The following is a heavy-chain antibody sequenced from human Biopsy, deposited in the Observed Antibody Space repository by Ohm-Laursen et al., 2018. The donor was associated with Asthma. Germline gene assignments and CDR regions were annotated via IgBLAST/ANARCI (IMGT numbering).Heavy chain of an antibody. CDR3: ARHWDWGSFFDY. CDR1: GGSMSSSSYY. D-gene: IGHD7-27*01. V-gene: IGHV4-39*01. CDR2: ISYTGSA. J-gene: IGHJ4*02. Sequence: DTLSLTRTVSGGSMSSSSYYWGWIRQPPGKGLEWMGSISYTGSAYHNPSLKSRVTISVDTSKNHFSLKLSSVTAADTAVYYCARHWDWGSFFDYWGQGTPVTVSS.